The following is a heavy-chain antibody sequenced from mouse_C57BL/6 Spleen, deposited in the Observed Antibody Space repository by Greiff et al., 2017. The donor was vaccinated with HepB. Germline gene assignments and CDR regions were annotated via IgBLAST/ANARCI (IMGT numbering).Heavy chain of an antibody. CDR1: GFTFSDYG. CDR2: ISSGSSTI. Sequence: EVKVEESGGGLVKPGGSLKLSCAASGFTFSDYGMHWVRQAPEKGLEWVAYISSGSSTIYYADTVKGRFTISRDNAKNTLFLQMTSLRSEDTAMYYCASQAYYGNYEAWFAYWGQGTLVTVSA. V-gene: IGHV5-17*01. J-gene: IGHJ3*01. D-gene: IGHD2-10*01. CDR3: ASQAYYGNYEAWFAY.